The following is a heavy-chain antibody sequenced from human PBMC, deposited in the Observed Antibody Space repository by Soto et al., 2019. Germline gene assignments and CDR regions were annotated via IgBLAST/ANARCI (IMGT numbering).Heavy chain of an antibody. CDR2: ISVSGGTT. V-gene: IGHV3-23*01. J-gene: IGHJ4*02. D-gene: IGHD3-22*01. Sequence: AGGSLRLSCAASGFTFNNYALTWVRQAPGKGLEWVSTISVSGGTTHYSDSVKGRFTISRDNSKKTVYLQMHGLRADDTAVYYCAKGLYYYDSSGYRVVDYWGQGA. CDR3: AKGLYYYDSSGYRVVDY. CDR1: GFTFNNYA.